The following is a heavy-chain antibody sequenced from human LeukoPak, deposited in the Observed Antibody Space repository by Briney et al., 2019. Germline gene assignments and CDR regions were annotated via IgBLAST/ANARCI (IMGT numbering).Heavy chain of an antibody. D-gene: IGHD5-12*01. V-gene: IGHV3-23*01. CDR3: AKGGGYVTYYYMDV. CDR2: ISGSGGST. J-gene: IGHJ6*03. Sequence: PGGSLRLSCAASGFTFSSYAMSWVRQAPGKGLEWVSAISGSGGSTYHADSVKGRFTISRDNSKNTLYLQMNSLRAEDTAVYYCAKGGGYVTYYYMDVWGKGTTVTVSS. CDR1: GFTFSSYA.